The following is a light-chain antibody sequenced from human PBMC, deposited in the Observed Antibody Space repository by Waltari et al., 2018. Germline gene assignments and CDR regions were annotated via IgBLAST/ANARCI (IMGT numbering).Light chain of an antibody. J-gene: IGLJ1*01. V-gene: IGLV2-14*03. Sequence: QSALTQPASVSGSPGQSITISCTATSSDVGGYNFVSWYQQYPGKAPKLVIYDVSARPSGASDRFSGSKSGNTASLVISGLQPEDEADYYCSSYTATRHYVFGTGTKVTVL. CDR2: DVS. CDR1: SSDVGGYNF. CDR3: SSYTATRHYV.